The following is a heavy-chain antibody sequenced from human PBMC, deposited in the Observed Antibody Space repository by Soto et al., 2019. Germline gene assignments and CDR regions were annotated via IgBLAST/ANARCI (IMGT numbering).Heavy chain of an antibody. D-gene: IGHD5-12*01. CDR2: ISAYNANT. CDR1: VYSFTICG. CDR3: ARDSLGGYGKFDY. Sequence: VASVKVSCESSVYSFTICGIICVRQAHGQGPEWMGLISAYNANTSYAQKLQGRVTMTTDTSTSTAYMELSSLRSEDTAVYYCARDSLGGYGKFDYWGQGTLVTVSS. J-gene: IGHJ4*02. V-gene: IGHV1-18*04.